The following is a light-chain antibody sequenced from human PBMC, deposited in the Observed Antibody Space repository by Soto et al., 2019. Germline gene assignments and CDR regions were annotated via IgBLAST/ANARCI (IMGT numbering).Light chain of an antibody. Sequence: DIQMTQSPSTLSASVGDRVTITCRASQSITSWLAWYQQKPGKAPKLLLYDASNLQSGVPSRFSGSGSGTEFTLTICSLHPDDFATYYCQQYNSYWTFGQGTKVDIK. J-gene: IGKJ1*01. CDR3: QQYNSYWT. CDR2: DAS. V-gene: IGKV1-5*01. CDR1: QSITSW.